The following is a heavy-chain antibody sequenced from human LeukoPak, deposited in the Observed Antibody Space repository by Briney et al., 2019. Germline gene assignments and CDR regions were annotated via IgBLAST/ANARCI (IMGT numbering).Heavy chain of an antibody. Sequence: PSETLSLTCTVSRASISIYYWSWVRQPPGKGLEWIGYIYYSGSNNYNPSLKGRVTMSVDTSKNQFSLRLSSVTAADTAVYYCARGSDYGDYWGQGTLVTVAS. CDR1: RASISIYY. CDR3: ARGSDYGDY. CDR2: IYYSGSN. D-gene: IGHD3-3*01. V-gene: IGHV4-59*01. J-gene: IGHJ4*02.